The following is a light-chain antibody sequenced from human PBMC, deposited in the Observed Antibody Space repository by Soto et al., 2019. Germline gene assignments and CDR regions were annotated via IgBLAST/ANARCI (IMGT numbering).Light chain of an antibody. CDR3: SSYTSSDTPYV. CDR1: SSDVGDYKY. V-gene: IGLV2-14*01. J-gene: IGLJ1*01. CDR2: VNS. Sequence: QSALTQPASVSGSPGQSITISCTGTSSDVGDYKYVSWYQQHTDKAPKLIIFVNSNRPSGVSNRFSGSKSGNTASLTISGLQAEDAADYYCSSYTSSDTPYVFGTGTKLTVL.